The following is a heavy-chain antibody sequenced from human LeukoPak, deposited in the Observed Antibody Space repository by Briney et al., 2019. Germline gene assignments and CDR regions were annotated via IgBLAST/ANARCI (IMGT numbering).Heavy chain of an antibody. CDR1: GFTFSNYW. V-gene: IGHV3-7*01. CDR3: AREPHFWSGLSDAFDI. D-gene: IGHD3-3*02. J-gene: IGHJ3*02. Sequence: GGSLRLSCVASGFTFSNYWMSWVRQAPGKGLEWVANIKQDGSEKYYVDSVKGRFTISRDNAMNSLDLQMHSLRAEDTAVYSCAREPHFWSGLSDAFDIWGQGTMVTVSS. CDR2: IKQDGSEK.